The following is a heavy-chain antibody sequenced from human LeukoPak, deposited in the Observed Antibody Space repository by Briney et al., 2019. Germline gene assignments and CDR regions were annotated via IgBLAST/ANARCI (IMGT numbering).Heavy chain of an antibody. CDR2: ISYDGSNK. Sequence: PGGSLRLSCAASGFTFSSYAMHWVRQAPGKGLEWVAVISYDGSNKYYADSVKGRFTISRDNSKNTLYLQMNSLRAEDTAVYYCARSMGATQFDYWGQGTLVTVSS. CDR1: GFTFSSYA. J-gene: IGHJ4*02. CDR3: ARSMGATQFDY. D-gene: IGHD1-26*01. V-gene: IGHV3-30-3*01.